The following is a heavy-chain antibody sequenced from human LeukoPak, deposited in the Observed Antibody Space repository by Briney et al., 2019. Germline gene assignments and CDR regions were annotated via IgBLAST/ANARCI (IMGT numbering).Heavy chain of an antibody. V-gene: IGHV4-59*01. CDR3: ARGPDSSSWSYYFDY. Sequence: SETLSLTGTVSGGSISTYLWSWIRQPPGKGLEWIGYIYYIGSTNYNPSLDSRVTISLDTSKNQFSLKLTSVTPADTAIYYCARGPDSSSWSYYFDYWGQGTLVTVSS. D-gene: IGHD6-13*01. J-gene: IGHJ4*02. CDR1: GGSISTYL. CDR2: IYYIGST.